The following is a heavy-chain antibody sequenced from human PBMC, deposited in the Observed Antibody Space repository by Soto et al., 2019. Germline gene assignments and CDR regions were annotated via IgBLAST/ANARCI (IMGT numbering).Heavy chain of an antibody. V-gene: IGHV4-59*01. CDR2: VYYSGTT. CDR3: VRDYLLTGFDT. Sequence: SETLSLTCTVSNGSISTYYWTWVRQPPGKGLEWIGYVYYSGTTNYNPSLKSRVGMSIDTSKNQFSLEPKSVTAADTATYYCVRDYLLTGFDTWGQGTLVTVSS. J-gene: IGHJ5*02. D-gene: IGHD3-9*01. CDR1: NGSISTYY.